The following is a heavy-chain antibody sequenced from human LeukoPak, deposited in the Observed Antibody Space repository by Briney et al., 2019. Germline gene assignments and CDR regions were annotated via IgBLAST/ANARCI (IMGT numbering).Heavy chain of an antibody. D-gene: IGHD2-21*02. CDR3: ATEGSCGGDCYYSGLDY. J-gene: IGHJ4*02. CDR2: FDPEDGET. V-gene: IGHV1-24*01. Sequence: ASVKVSCKVSGYTLTELSMHWVRQAPGKGLEWMGGFDPEDGETIYAQKFQGRVTMTEDTSTDTAYMELSSLRSEHTAVYYCATEGSCGGDCYYSGLDYWGQGTLVTISS. CDR1: GYTLTELS.